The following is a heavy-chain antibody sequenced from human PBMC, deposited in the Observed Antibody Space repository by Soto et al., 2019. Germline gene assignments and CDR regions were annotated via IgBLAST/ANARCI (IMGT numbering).Heavy chain of an antibody. Sequence: PSETLSLTCTVSGGSIGSYYWSWIRQPPGKGLEWIGYIYYSGSTNYNPSLKSRVTISVDTSKNQFSLKLSSVTAADTAVYYCARGGSSWYPPLDYWGQGTLVTVSS. D-gene: IGHD6-13*01. J-gene: IGHJ4*02. V-gene: IGHV4-59*01. CDR2: IYYSGST. CDR1: GGSIGSYY. CDR3: ARGGSSWYPPLDY.